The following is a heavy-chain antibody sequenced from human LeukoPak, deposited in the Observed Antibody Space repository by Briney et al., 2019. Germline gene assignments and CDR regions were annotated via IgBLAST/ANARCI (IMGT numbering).Heavy chain of an antibody. CDR2: IYPGDSDT. CDR1: GYSITSYW. Sequence: GESLKICCKDSGYSITSYWTGLVRPMAGKGLEWVGIIYPGDSDTRYSPSFQGQVTISADKSISTAYLQWSSLKASDTAMYYCAKLRGYPDDAFDIWGQGTMVTVSS. CDR3: AKLRGYPDDAFDI. D-gene: IGHD4-23*01. J-gene: IGHJ3*02. V-gene: IGHV5-51*01.